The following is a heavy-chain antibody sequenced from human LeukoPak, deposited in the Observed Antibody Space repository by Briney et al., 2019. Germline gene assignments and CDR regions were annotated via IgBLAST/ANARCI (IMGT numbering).Heavy chain of an antibody. CDR2: IYTSGGT. J-gene: IGHJ3*02. CDR3: ARRTNGFEI. CDR1: GGSISSGYYY. D-gene: IGHD3/OR15-3a*01. V-gene: IGHV4-61*02. Sequence: SETLSLTCTVSGGSISSGYYYWNWIRQPAGKGLEWIGRIYTSGGTNYNPSLKSRVTISLDTSKNQCSLKLTSVTAADTAVYYCARRTNGFEIWGKGTMVTVSS.